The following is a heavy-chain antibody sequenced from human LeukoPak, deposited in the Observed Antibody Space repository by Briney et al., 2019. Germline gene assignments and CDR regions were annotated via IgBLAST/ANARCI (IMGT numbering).Heavy chain of an antibody. V-gene: IGHV4-61*02. J-gene: IGHJ5*02. CDR3: ARGGRDGYNNWFDP. CDR2: IYTSGST. D-gene: IGHD5-24*01. Sequence: SQTLSLTCTVSGGSISSGSYYWYWIRQPAGKGLEWIGRIYTSGSTNYNPSLKSRVTISVDTSKNQFSLKLSSVTAADTAVYYCARGGRDGYNNWFDPWGQGTLVTVSS. CDR1: GGSISSGSYY.